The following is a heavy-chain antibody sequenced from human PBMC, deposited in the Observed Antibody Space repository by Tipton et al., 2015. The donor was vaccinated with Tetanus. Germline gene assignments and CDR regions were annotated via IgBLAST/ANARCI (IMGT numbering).Heavy chain of an antibody. CDR2: IHYSGST. D-gene: IGHD5-18*01. Sequence: LRLSCTVSGGSISRLYWSWSRQPPGKGLEWIGYIHYSGSTNYNPSLKSRVTMSVDTSKNQFSLNLRSVTAADTAVYYCARASVDTAFLQVDYWGQGTLVTVSS. J-gene: IGHJ4*02. CDR1: GGSISRLY. V-gene: IGHV4-59*11. CDR3: ARASVDTAFLQVDY.